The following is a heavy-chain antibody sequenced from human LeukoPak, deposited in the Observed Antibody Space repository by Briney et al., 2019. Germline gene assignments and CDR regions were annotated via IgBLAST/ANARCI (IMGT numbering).Heavy chain of an antibody. CDR1: GYSIGSGHY. CDR2: MYQTGGS. V-gene: IGHV4-38-2*02. CDR3: ARENVVAQGTFDY. Sequence: PSETLSLTCSVSGYSIGSGHYWGWIRQPPGKGLEWIGSMYQTGGSYYSPSLKSRVTISLDTSKNQISLKLTFVTAADTAFYFCARENVVAQGTFDYWGQGALVTVSS. D-gene: IGHD2-21*01. J-gene: IGHJ4*02.